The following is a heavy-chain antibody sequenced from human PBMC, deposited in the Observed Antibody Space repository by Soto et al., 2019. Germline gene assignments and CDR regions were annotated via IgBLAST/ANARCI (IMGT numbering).Heavy chain of an antibody. CDR2: ISSSGSDI. Sequence: PGGSLRLSCAASGFTFSTYSMNWVRQAPGKGLEWVSSISSSGSDIYYGDSVKGRFTTFRDNAKDSLFLHMSSLRAEDTAVYYCARDYDFWRGYPRGWLDPWGQGTLVTVSS. CDR3: ARDYDFWRGYPRGWLDP. D-gene: IGHD3-3*01. CDR1: GFTFSTYS. J-gene: IGHJ5*02. V-gene: IGHV3-21*01.